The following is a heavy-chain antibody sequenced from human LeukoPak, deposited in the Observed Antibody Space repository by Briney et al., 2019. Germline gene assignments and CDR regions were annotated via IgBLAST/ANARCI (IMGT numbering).Heavy chain of an antibody. CDR3: AKDRGFYGSATYYFDY. D-gene: IGHD3-10*01. CDR2: IGKSGASP. J-gene: IGHJ4*02. Sequence: PGGSLRLSCAASGFTFSSHAMNWVRQAPGKGLEWVSGIGKSGASPRYADSVKGRFTISRDNSKNTLFLQMNSLRAEDTAVYFCAKDRGFYGSATYYFDYWGQGTMVTVSS. CDR1: GFTFSSHA. V-gene: IGHV3-23*01.